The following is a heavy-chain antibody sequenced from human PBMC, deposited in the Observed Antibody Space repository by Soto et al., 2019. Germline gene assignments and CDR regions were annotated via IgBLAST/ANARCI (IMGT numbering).Heavy chain of an antibody. Sequence: QVQLQESGPGLVKPSQTLSLTCTVSGGSISSGGYYWSWIRQHPGKGLEWIGYIYDSGSTYYNPSLKSRVTISVDTSKNQFSLKLSSVTAADTAVYYCAGAVGEKNPYYYYGMDVWGQGTTVTVSS. CDR3: AGAVGEKNPYYYYGMDV. CDR2: IYDSGST. V-gene: IGHV4-31*03. D-gene: IGHD3-10*01. CDR1: GGSISSGGYY. J-gene: IGHJ6*02.